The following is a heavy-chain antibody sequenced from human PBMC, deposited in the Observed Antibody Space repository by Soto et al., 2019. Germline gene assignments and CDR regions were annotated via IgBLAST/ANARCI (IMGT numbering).Heavy chain of an antibody. CDR1: GFTFSHHG. Sequence: LTLSCTASGFTFSHHGMHWVRQAPGKGLEWVTVNRYDGTNTFYADSVKGRFTIYRDISENTVFLQMNSLRAEDTAVYYCGRESSSGRRDRIDNWGQGTLVTVSS. D-gene: IGHD6-19*01. CDR2: NRYDGTNT. J-gene: IGHJ4*02. CDR3: GRESSSGRRDRIDN. V-gene: IGHV3-33*01.